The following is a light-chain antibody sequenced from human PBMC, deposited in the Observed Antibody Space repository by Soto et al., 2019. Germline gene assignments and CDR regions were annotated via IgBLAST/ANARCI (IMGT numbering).Light chain of an antibody. V-gene: IGKV1-39*01. Sequence: DIQMTQSPSSLSASVEDRVIITCRASQSISNHLNWYQQKPGKAPKLLIFAASSVQSEVPSRFSGSRSGPDSALSVSSLQPEDFANYECQQSYSSPPTFVRGTKVESK. J-gene: IGKJ1*01. CDR2: AAS. CDR3: QQSYSSPPT. CDR1: QSISNH.